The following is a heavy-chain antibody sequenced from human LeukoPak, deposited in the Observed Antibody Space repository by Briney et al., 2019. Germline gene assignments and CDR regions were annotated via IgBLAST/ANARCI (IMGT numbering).Heavy chain of an antibody. V-gene: IGHV3-33*01. Sequence: GGSLRLSCAASGFTFSSYGMHWVRQAPGKGLEWVAVIWYDGSNKYYADSVKGRFTISRDNSKNTLYLQMTSLRAEDTAVYYCARDYYDSSGYYPWYGMDVWGQGTTVTVSS. D-gene: IGHD3-22*01. J-gene: IGHJ6*02. CDR2: IWYDGSNK. CDR1: GFTFSSYG. CDR3: ARDYYDSSGYYPWYGMDV.